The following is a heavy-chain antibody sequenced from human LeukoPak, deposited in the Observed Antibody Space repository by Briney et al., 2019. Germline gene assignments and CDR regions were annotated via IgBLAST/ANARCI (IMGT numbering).Heavy chain of an antibody. Sequence: GGSLRLSCAASGFTFRDYHMSWIRQAPGKGLEWVAYIVGGSSYTNYADSVKGRFTISRDNGENSLYLHMNSLRDEDTAVYYCAREKVLRYFDWSNYGMDVWGQGTTVTVSS. CDR1: GFTFRDYH. D-gene: IGHD3-9*01. CDR3: AREKVLRYFDWSNYGMDV. V-gene: IGHV3-11*06. CDR2: IVGGSSYT. J-gene: IGHJ6*02.